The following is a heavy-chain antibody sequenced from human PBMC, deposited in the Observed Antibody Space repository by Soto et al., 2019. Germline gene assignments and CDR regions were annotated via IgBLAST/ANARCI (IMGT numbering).Heavy chain of an antibody. CDR3: ARQGFYRMRV. CDR2: IHHSGAT. CDR1: GDSITGDNW. Sequence: SETLSLTCAVSGDSITGDNWWSWVRQPPGKGLEWIGEIHHSGATNYNPSLKSRVTISVDKSKNQFSLKLNSVTAADTAMFYCARQGFYRMRVWGRGTTVTVFS. V-gene: IGHV4-4*02. J-gene: IGHJ6*02.